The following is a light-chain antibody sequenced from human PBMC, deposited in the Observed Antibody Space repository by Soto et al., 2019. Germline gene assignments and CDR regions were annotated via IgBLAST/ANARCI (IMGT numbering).Light chain of an antibody. CDR2: DVR. V-gene: IGLV2-14*01. CDR3: SSYTSSSTVI. J-gene: IGLJ2*01. CDR1: SSDVGGYNY. Sequence: QSALTQPASVSGSPGQSITISCTGTSSDVGGYNYISWYQQHPGKAPKFIIYDVRNRPSGDSNRFSGSRSGNTASLTISGPQAEDEADYSCSSYTSSSTVIFGGGTKLTVL.